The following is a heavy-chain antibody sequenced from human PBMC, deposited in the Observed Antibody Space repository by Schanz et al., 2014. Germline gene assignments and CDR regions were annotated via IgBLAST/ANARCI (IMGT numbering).Heavy chain of an antibody. D-gene: IGHD5-18*01. CDR2: IKHDGSVK. CDR3: AKDAENTAMITDYFDY. CDR1: GFTFSSYS. Sequence: ESGGGLVQPGGSLRLSCTASGFTFSSYSMNWVRQAPGKGPEWVANIKHDGSVKDYVDSVEGRFTISRDNAKNTLYLQMNSLRAEDTAVYYCAKDAENTAMITDYFDYWGQGTLVTVSS. V-gene: IGHV3-7*05. J-gene: IGHJ4*02.